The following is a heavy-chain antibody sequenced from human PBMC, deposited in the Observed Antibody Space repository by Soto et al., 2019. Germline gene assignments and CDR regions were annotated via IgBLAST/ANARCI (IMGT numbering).Heavy chain of an antibody. CDR3: ARGYDYVWGSYRSDAFDI. J-gene: IGHJ3*02. CDR2: INAGNRNT. Sequence: QVQLVQSGAEVKKPGASVKVSCKASGYTFTNYAIHWVRQAPGQRLEWMGWINAGNRNTEYSQKFQGRIIMTRDTSANPAYMELGSLTSEDTAVYYCARGYDYVWGSYRSDAFDIWGQGTMVTVSS. CDR1: GYTFTNYA. D-gene: IGHD3-16*02. V-gene: IGHV1-3*01.